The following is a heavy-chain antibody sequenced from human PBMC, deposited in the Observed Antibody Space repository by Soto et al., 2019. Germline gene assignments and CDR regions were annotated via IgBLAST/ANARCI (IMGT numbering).Heavy chain of an antibody. Sequence: GGSLRLSCAASGFSFVSYALSWVRQAPGKGLEWVSTISGSDGKTFYADSVKGRFSISRDTSQSTLYLQMNSLRADDTAMYYCARWSYLDYWGQGTRVTVSS. D-gene: IGHD3-3*01. V-gene: IGHV3-23*01. CDR1: GFSFVSYA. CDR2: ISGSDGKT. CDR3: ARWSYLDY. J-gene: IGHJ4*02.